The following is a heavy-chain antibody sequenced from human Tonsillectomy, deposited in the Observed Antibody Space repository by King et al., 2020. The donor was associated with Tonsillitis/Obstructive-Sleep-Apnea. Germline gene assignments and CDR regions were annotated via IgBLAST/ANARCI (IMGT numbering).Heavy chain of an antibody. V-gene: IGHV3-11*05. D-gene: IGHD2-21*01. Sequence: VQLVESGGGLVNPGGSLRLSCAASGFTFSDYYMSWIRQAPGKGLEWVSHISSSSRYTNYADSVKGRFTVSRDNAKNSLYLQMNSLRADDTAIYYCAKFPTSPWFDAWGQGTLVTVSS. CDR1: GFTFSDYY. CDR3: AKFPTSPWFDA. CDR2: ISSSSRYT. J-gene: IGHJ5*02.